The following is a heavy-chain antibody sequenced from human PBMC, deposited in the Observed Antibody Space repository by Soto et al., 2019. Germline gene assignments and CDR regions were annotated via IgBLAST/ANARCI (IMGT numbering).Heavy chain of an antibody. V-gene: IGHV1-69*02. CDR2: INPILSMS. J-gene: IGHJ4*02. CDR1: NGTFTFYS. Sequence: QVQLVQSGAEVKKPGSSMRVSCKTSNGTFTFYSINWVRQAPGLGLEWMGRINPILSMSNYAQRFQGRVTMTADKSTSTAYMELSSLRSEHTAMYYCASSYGSGYRAFDYWGQGALVTVSS. CDR3: ASSYGSGYRAFDY. D-gene: IGHD3-10*01.